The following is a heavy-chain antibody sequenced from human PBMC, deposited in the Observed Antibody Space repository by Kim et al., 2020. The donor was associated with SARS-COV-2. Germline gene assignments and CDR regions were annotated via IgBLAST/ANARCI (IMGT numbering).Heavy chain of an antibody. CDR1: GFTFSSYG. D-gene: IGHD6-19*01. CDR3: ANGRSSSGWPSFDY. CDR2: ISYDGSNK. Sequence: GGSLRLSCAASGFTFSSYGMHWVRQAPGKGLEWVAVISYDGSNKYYADSVKGRFTISRDNSKNTLYLQMNSLRAEDTAVYYCANGRSSSGWPSFDYWGQGTLVTVSS. V-gene: IGHV3-30*18. J-gene: IGHJ4*02.